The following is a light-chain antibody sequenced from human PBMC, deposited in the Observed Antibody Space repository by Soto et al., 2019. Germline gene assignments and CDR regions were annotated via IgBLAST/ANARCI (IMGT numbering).Light chain of an antibody. J-gene: IGLJ2*01. CDR3: CSYRSDISVV. Sequence: QSALTQPASVSGSPGQSITISCTGTSSDVGGYNHVSWYQQHPGKAPKLMIYEVSNRPSGVSDRFSGSKSGTTASLTISGLPAEDEADYYCCSYRSDISVVFGGGTQLTVL. CDR2: EVS. V-gene: IGLV2-14*03. CDR1: SSDVGGYNH.